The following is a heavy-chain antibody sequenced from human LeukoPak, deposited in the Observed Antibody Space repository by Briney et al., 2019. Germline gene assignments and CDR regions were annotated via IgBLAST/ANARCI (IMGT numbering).Heavy chain of an antibody. J-gene: IGHJ5*02. Sequence: GESLKISCKASGHTFTNYWIGWVRKLPGKGLDWLGFIFFGDFATRYRPSFQGQATISADKSISAAYLQWSSLKASDTAIYYCASGIHSTAWYDPWGQGTLVTVSS. D-gene: IGHD6-13*01. CDR3: ASGIHSTAWYDP. CDR1: GHTFTNYW. CDR2: IFFGDFAT. V-gene: IGHV5-51*01.